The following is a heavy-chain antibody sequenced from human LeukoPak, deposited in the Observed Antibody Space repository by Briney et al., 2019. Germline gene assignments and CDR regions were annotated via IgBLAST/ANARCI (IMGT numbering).Heavy chain of an antibody. CDR2: ISAYNGNT. J-gene: IGHJ3*02. D-gene: IGHD3-22*01. CDR1: GYTFTSYG. Sequence: AGVQVSCKASGYTFTSYGISWVRQAPCQGLGWMGWISAYNGNTNYAQKLQGRATMTTDTSTSTAYMELRSLRSDDTAVYYCARDDITPAVHSVYYYDRSGHPAGAFDIWGQETMVTVSS. CDR3: ARDDITPAVHSVYYYDRSGHPAGAFDI. V-gene: IGHV1-18*01.